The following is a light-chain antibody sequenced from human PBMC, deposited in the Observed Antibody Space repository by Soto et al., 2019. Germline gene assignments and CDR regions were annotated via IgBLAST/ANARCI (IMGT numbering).Light chain of an antibody. CDR3: QQRSNWPPLT. J-gene: IGKJ4*01. CDR2: DAS. Sequence: EIVLTQSPATLSLSPGERATLSCMASQSVSSYLAWYQQKPGQAPRLLIYDASNRATGIPARFSGSGSGTDFTLTISILEPEDFAVYYCQQRSNWPPLTFGGGTKVEIK. CDR1: QSVSSY. V-gene: IGKV3-11*01.